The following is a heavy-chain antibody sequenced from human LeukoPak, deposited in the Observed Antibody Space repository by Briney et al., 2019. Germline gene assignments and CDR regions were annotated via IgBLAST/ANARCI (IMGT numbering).Heavy chain of an antibody. Sequence: PSETLSLTCTVSGGSISSYYWSWIRQPPGKGLEWIGYIYYSGSTNYNPSLKSRVTISVDTSKNQFSLKLSSVTAADTAVYYCARLSQLWSGYYIGPYYYYGMDVWGQGTTVTVSS. CDR3: ARLSQLWSGYYIGPYYYYGMDV. V-gene: IGHV4-59*08. D-gene: IGHD3-3*01. CDR2: IYYSGST. J-gene: IGHJ6*02. CDR1: GGSISSYY.